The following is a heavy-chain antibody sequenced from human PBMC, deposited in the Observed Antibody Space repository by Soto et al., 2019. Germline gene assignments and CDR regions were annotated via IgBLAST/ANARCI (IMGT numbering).Heavy chain of an antibody. D-gene: IGHD6-13*01. V-gene: IGHV3-23*01. CDR2: ISGGGSTT. J-gene: IGHJ1*01. CDR3: ARDQAAGGTISRYFQD. Sequence: EVQLLESGGGLVQPEGSLRLSCEASGFTFSSYAMSWVRQAPGKGLEWASGISGGGSTTYYADSVKGRFTIPRDNSKNTLYLQVNSLRAEDTAVYYCARDQAAGGTISRYFQDWGQGTLVTVSS. CDR1: GFTFSSYA.